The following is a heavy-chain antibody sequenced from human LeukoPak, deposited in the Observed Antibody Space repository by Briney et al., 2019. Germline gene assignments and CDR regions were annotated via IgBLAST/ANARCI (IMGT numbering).Heavy chain of an antibody. CDR1: GGSIISYY. Sequence: SETLSLPCTVSGGSIISYYWTWIRQSPGKGLEWIAYIYSSGTTNYNPSLNSRVTILVDTSKNQFSLKLNSVTAADTAVYYCARDARSTSCMDVWGKGTTVTVSS. CDR2: IYSSGTT. J-gene: IGHJ6*03. CDR3: ARDARSTSCMDV. V-gene: IGHV4-59*01. D-gene: IGHD2-2*01.